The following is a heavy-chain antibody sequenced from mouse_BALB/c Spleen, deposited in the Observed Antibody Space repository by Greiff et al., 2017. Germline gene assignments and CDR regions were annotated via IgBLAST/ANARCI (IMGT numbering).Heavy chain of an antibody. D-gene: IGHD2-1*01. V-gene: IGHV5-17*02. Sequence: EVMLVESGGGLVQPGGSRKLSCAASGFTFSSFGMHWVRQAPEKGLEWVAYISSGSSTIYYADTVKGRFTISRDNPKNTLFLQMTSLRSEDTAMYYCARGGNYDYAMDDWGQGTSVTVSS. CDR1: GFTFSSFG. CDR3: ARGGNYDYAMDD. J-gene: IGHJ4*01. CDR2: ISSGSSTI.